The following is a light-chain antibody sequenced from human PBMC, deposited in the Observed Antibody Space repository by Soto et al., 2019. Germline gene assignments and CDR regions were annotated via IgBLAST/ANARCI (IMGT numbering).Light chain of an antibody. J-gene: IGKJ2*02. Sequence: EIVLTQSPGTLSLSLGERATLSCRSSQSVRSNFLAWYQHKPGQAPKLLISGASSRATGVPDRFSGSGSGTDFTLTISRPEPEDFALYSCQQYGSSPGTFGQGTKLEIK. CDR2: GAS. CDR1: QSVRSNF. V-gene: IGKV3-20*01. CDR3: QQYGSSPGT.